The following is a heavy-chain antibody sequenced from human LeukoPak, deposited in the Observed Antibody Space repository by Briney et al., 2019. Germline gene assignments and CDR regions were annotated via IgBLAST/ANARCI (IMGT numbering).Heavy chain of an antibody. Sequence: GGSLRLSCAASGFTFSSYWMHWVRQAPGKGLVWVSRINPDGSTTSYTDSVKGRFTISRDSAKNTLYLQMNSLRAEDTAVYYCARVSVGRCYFDNWGQGTPVTVS. J-gene: IGHJ4*02. CDR2: INPDGSTT. CDR3: ARVSVGRCYFDN. V-gene: IGHV3-74*01. D-gene: IGHD3-3*02. CDR1: GFTFSSYW.